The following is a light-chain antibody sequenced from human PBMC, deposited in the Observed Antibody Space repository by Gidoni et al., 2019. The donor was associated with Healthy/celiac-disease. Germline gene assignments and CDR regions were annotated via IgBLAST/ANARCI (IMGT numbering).Light chain of an antibody. CDR2: DDD. V-gene: IGLV1-36*01. CDR3: AAWDDRLNGWV. Sequence: QSVLTQPPSVSEAPRQRVTISCSGSSSNIGNNAVNWYQQLPGKAPKLLIYDDDLLPSGVSDRFSGSKSGTSASRAISGRQSEDEADYYCAAWDDRLNGWVFGGGTKLTVL. J-gene: IGLJ3*02. CDR1: SSNIGNNA.